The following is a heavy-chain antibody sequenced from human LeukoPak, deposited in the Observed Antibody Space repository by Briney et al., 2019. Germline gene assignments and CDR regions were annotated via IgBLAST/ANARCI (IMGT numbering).Heavy chain of an antibody. CDR3: ARGGDYGVKIDY. D-gene: IGHD4-17*01. J-gene: IGHJ4*02. CDR1: GFTFSSYS. V-gene: IGHV3-23*01. CDR2: ISGSGGST. Sequence: GGSLRLSCAASGFTFSSYSMNWVRQAPGKGLEWVSAISGSGGSTYYADSVKGRFTISRDNSKNTLYLQMNSLRAEDTAVYYCARGGDYGVKIDYWGQGTLVTVSS.